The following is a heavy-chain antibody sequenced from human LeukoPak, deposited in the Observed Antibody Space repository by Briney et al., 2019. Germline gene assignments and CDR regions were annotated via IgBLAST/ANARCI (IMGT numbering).Heavy chain of an antibody. CDR1: GGSIGSGSYY. V-gene: IGHV4-61*02. D-gene: IGHD3-3*01. J-gene: IGHJ5*02. CDR3: ARCAPSDFGVVVFDP. CDR2: IYTSGST. Sequence: PSETLSLTCTVSGGSIGSGSYYWSWIRQPAGKGLEWIGRIYTSGSTNYNPSLKSRVTISVDTSKNQFSLKLSSVTAADTAVYYCARCAPSDFGVVVFDPWGQGTLVTVSS.